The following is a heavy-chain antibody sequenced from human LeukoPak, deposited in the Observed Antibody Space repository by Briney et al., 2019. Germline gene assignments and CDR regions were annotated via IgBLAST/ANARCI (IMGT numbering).Heavy chain of an antibody. V-gene: IGHV3-23*01. CDR1: GFTVSSNY. CDR2: ISGSGGST. D-gene: IGHD1-26*01. Sequence: GGSLRLSCAASGFTVSSNYMSWVRQAPGKGLEWVSAISGSGGSTYYADSVKGRFTISRDNSKNTLYLQMNSLRAEDTAVYYCAKDRVDSGSYFDYWGRGTLVTVSS. CDR3: AKDRVDSGSYFDY. J-gene: IGHJ4*02.